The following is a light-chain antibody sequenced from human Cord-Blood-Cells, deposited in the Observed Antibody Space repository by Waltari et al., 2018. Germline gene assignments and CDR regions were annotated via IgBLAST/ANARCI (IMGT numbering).Light chain of an antibody. CDR2: EVS. V-gene: IGLV2-14*01. J-gene: IGLJ1*01. CDR1: SSDVGGYNY. Sequence: QSALTQPASVSGSPGQSITISCTGTSSDVGGYNYVSWYQQHPGKAPKLMIYEVSNQPAGVFNRFSGSKSGNTASLTISVLQAEDEADYYCSSYTSSSTLVFGTGTKVTVL. CDR3: SSYTSSSTLV.